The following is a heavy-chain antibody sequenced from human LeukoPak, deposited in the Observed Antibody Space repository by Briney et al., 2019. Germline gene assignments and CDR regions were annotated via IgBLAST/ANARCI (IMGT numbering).Heavy chain of an antibody. D-gene: IGHD6-6*01. CDR3: ARCSSSSGYYYGMDV. V-gene: IGHV1-69*13. CDR1: GGTFISYA. Sequence: GASVKVSCKASGGTFISYAISWVRQAPGQGLEWMGGIIPIFGTANYAQKFQGRVTITADESTSTAYMELSSLRSEDTAVYYCARCSSSSGYYYGMDVWGQGTTVTVSS. J-gene: IGHJ6*02. CDR2: IIPIFGTA.